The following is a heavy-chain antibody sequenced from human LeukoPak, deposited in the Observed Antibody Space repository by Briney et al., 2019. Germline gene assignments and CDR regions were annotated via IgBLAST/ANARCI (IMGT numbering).Heavy chain of an antibody. J-gene: IGHJ4*02. D-gene: IGHD6-13*01. CDR1: GFTFSSYS. CDR3: ARDRGSSWLFDY. CDR2: ISSSSSYI. Sequence: GGSLRLSCAASGFTFSSYSMNWVRQAPGKGLEWVSSISSSSSYIYYADSVKGRFTISRDNAKNSLYLQMNSLRAEDTAVYYCARDRGSSWLFDYWGLGTLVTVSS. V-gene: IGHV3-21*01.